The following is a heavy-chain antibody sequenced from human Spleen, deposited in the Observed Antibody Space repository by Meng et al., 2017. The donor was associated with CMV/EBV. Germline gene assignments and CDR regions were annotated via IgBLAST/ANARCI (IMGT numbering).Heavy chain of an antibody. CDR1: GYAISSTNW. CDR3: ARVRRARDIDY. CDR2: IDYSGSP. Sequence: HGLLRQSGPRLLKPSDTLALTFAVSGYAISSTNWWGWIRQPPGKVLEWIGYIDYSGSPSYNLSLKSRVTMSVDTSKNQFSLNLNSVTAADTAVYYCARVRRARDIDYWGQGTLVTVSS. J-gene: IGHJ4*02. V-gene: IGHV4-28*03.